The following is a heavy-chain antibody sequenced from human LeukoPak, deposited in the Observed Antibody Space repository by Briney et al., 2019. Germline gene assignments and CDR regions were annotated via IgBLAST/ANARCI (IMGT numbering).Heavy chain of an antibody. CDR2: IYKSGST. CDR1: GESINPYY. Sequence: SETLSLTCTVSGESINPYYWNWIRQPAGKGLEWIGHIYKSGSTNYNPSLKSRVTMSLDTSKNQFSLKLRSVTAADTAVYFCAGNYYDSMYRPFWGQGTMVTVSS. CDR3: AGNYYDSMYRPF. J-gene: IGHJ3*01. V-gene: IGHV4-4*07. D-gene: IGHD3-22*01.